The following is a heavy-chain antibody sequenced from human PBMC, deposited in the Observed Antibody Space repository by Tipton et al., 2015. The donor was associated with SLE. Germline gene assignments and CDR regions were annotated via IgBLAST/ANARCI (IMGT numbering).Heavy chain of an antibody. Sequence: TLSLTCTVSGGSISSGSYYWSWIRQPAGKGLEWIGRIYTSGSTNYNPSLKSRVTISVDTSKNQFSLKLSSVTAPDTAVYFCARGDYYDSGTVWGQGILVPVYS. CDR1: GGSISSGSYY. J-gene: IGHJ4*02. CDR2: IYTSGST. CDR3: ARGDYYDSGTV. V-gene: IGHV4-61*02. D-gene: IGHD3-3*01.